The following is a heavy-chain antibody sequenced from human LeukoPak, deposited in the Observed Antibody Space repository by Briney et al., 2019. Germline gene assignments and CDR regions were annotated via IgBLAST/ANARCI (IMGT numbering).Heavy chain of an antibody. Sequence: ASVKISCKASGYTFTSYDINWVRQATGQGLEWMGWMNPNSGNTGYAQKFQGRVTMTRNTSINTAYMEPSSLRSEDTAVYYCARGIRDSSGREYFQHWGQGSRVTVSS. D-gene: IGHD3-22*01. CDR2: MNPNSGNT. CDR3: ARGIRDSSGREYFQH. V-gene: IGHV1-8*01. CDR1: GYTFTSYD. J-gene: IGHJ1*01.